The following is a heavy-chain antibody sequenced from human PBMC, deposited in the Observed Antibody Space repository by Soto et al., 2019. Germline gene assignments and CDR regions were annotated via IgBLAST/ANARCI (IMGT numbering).Heavy chain of an antibody. V-gene: IGHV3-74*01. Sequence: GGSLRLSCAASGFTFRSYFMAWVRQTPGKGLVLVSQITGDGSTTNYADSVRGRFTISRDNAKNTLHLQMNSLRDEDTAIYYCARENWYSLDVWGQGTTVTVS. CDR2: ITGDGSTT. D-gene: IGHD1-26*01. CDR3: ARENWYSLDV. CDR1: GFTFRSYF. J-gene: IGHJ6*02.